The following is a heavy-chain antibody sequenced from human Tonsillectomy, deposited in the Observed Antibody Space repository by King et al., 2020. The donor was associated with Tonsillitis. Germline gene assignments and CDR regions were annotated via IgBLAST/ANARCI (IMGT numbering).Heavy chain of an antibody. D-gene: IGHD1-26*01. V-gene: IGHV4-39*01. CDR3: ARYVSGRFDY. Sequence: QLQESGPGVVKPSETLSLTCTVSGGSISSSDHYWAWIRQPPGKGLEWIGYMYYSGAIFYNPSLKSRITISGGTSENRFSLKLRSVTAADTAVYFCARYVSGRFDYWGQGALVTVSS. CDR2: MYYSGAI. CDR1: GGSISSSDHY. J-gene: IGHJ4*02.